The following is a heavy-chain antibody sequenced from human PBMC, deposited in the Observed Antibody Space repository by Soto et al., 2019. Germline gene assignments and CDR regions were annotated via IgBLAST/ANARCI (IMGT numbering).Heavy chain of an antibody. CDR3: TGGRGGAGIDD. Sequence: QVQLVQSGAEVKKPGSSVKVSCKASGGTFSSYTVSWVRQAPGQGLEWMGRIIPILDVANYAPKFQDRVTITADKTTTTRYMELTSLISAATAVYDRTGGRGGAGIDDWGQGTLVTVSS. CDR1: GGTFSSYT. J-gene: IGHJ4*02. CDR2: IIPILDVA. V-gene: IGHV1-69*02. D-gene: IGHD6-19*01.